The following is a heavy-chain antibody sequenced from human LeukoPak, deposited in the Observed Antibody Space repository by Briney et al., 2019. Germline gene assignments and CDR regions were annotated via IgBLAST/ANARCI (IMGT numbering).Heavy chain of an antibody. CDR2: IYNTGST. Sequence: PSETLSLTCTVSGESIISSYFWSWIRQPARKGLGWIGRIYNTGSTDFNPFLKSRVTMSVDTSKNQFSLKLSSVTAADTAVYYCAKYASGSLVVWGQGTLVTVSS. CDR3: AKYASGSLVV. CDR1: GESIISSYF. V-gene: IGHV4-4*07. D-gene: IGHD3-10*01. J-gene: IGHJ1*01.